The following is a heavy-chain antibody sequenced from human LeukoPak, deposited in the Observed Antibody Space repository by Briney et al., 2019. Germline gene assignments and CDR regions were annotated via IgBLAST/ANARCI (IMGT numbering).Heavy chain of an antibody. D-gene: IGHD3-10*01. CDR1: GGSISSGGYY. Sequence: PSETLSLTCTVSGGSISSGGYYWSWIRQHPGKGLEWIGYIYYSGSTYYNPSLKSRVTISVDTSKNQFSLKLSSVTAADTAVYYCAREVSTMVRGVIGLMDVWGQGTTVTVSS. V-gene: IGHV4-61*08. J-gene: IGHJ6*02. CDR3: AREVSTMVRGVIGLMDV. CDR2: IYYSGST.